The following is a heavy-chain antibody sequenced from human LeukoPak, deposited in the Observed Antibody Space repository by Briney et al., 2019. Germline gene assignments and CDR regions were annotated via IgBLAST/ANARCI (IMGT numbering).Heavy chain of an antibody. D-gene: IGHD6-6*01. CDR2: ISSSSSYM. J-gene: IGHJ4*02. Sequence: PGGSLRLSCAASGFTFSTYSMNWVRQAPGKGLEWVSSISSSSSYMYYADSVRGRFTISRDNAKNSLYLQMNSLRAEDTALYYCARSWLAARDHADYWRQGTLVTVSS. CDR3: ARSWLAARDHADY. CDR1: GFTFSTYS. V-gene: IGHV3-21*01.